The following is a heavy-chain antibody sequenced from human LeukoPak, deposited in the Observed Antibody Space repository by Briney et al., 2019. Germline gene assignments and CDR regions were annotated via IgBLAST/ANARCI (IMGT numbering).Heavy chain of an antibody. Sequence: SETLSLTCTVSGGSISSGGYYWSWIRQPPGKGREWIGYIYHSGSTYYNPSLKSRVTISVDWSKNQFSLKLSSVTAADTAVYYCARGQGGPAAPTPLDIDYWGQGTLVTVSS. CDR2: IYHSGST. CDR3: ARGQGGPAAPTPLDIDY. CDR1: GGSISSGGYY. J-gene: IGHJ4*02. V-gene: IGHV4-30-2*01. D-gene: IGHD6-13*01.